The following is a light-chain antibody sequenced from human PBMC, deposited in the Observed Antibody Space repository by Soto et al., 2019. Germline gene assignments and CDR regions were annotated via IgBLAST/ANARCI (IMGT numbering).Light chain of an antibody. CDR2: EVS. V-gene: IGLV2-14*01. J-gene: IGLJ2*01. CDR1: GSDVGAYIY. Sequence: QSALTQPASVSGSPGQSITISCSGTGSDVGAYIYVSWYQQRPGSAPRLIISEVSDRPSWVSNRFSGSKSGATASLTISGLQPEDEADYYSSSYSSSTSVVFGGGTKLTLL. CDR3: SSYSSSTSVV.